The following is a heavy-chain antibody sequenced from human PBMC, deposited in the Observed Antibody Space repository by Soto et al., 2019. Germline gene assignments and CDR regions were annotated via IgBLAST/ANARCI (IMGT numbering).Heavy chain of an antibody. CDR1: GGSISSGGYY. CDR2: IYYSGST. V-gene: IGHV4-31*03. J-gene: IGHJ5*02. Sequence: QVQLQESGPGLVKPSQTLSLTCTVSGGSISSGGYYWSWIRQHPGKGLEWIGYIYYSGSTYYNPSLKSRVTIAVDTSKNQFSLKLSSVTAADTAVYYCSRTSYDSSGTAADPWGEGTLVTVSS. D-gene: IGHD3-22*01. CDR3: SRTSYDSSGTAADP.